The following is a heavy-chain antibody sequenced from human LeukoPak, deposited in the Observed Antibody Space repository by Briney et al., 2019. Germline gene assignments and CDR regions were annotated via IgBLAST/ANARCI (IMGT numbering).Heavy chain of an antibody. J-gene: IGHJ4*02. Sequence: SETLSLTCAVYGGSFSGYYWSWIRQPPGKGLEWIGEINHSGSINYNPSFKSRVTISVDTSKNQFSLKLSSVTAADTAVYYCARASIQLWLLLFDYWGQGTLVTVSS. CDR2: INHSGSI. V-gene: IGHV4-34*01. CDR3: ARASIQLWLLLFDY. D-gene: IGHD5-18*01. CDR1: GGSFSGYY.